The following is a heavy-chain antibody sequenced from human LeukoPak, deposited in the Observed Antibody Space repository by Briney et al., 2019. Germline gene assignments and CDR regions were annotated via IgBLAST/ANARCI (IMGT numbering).Heavy chain of an antibody. CDR3: ARDDFDRDDSWFDP. V-gene: IGHV1-2*02. Sequence: ASVKVSCKTSGYTFTGYYIHWVRQAPGQGLEWMGWINPNSGGTNYAQKFQGRVTMTRDTSISSAYMELRRLGSDDTAVYYCARDDFDRDDSWFDPWGQGTLVTVSS. CDR2: INPNSGGT. J-gene: IGHJ5*02. D-gene: IGHD3-3*01. CDR1: GYTFTGYY.